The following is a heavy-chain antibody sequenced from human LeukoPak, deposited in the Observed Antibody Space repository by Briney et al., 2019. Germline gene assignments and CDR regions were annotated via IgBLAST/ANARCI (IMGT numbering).Heavy chain of an antibody. Sequence: SVKVSCKASGGTFSSYAISWVRQAPGQGLEWMGGIIPIFGTANYAQKFQGRVTITADESTSTAYMELSSLRSEDTAVYYCARGGKPYYYDSSGYSGKAEYFQHWGQGTLVTVSS. CDR1: GGTFSSYA. CDR2: IIPIFGTA. V-gene: IGHV1-69*01. D-gene: IGHD3-22*01. J-gene: IGHJ1*01. CDR3: ARGGKPYYYDSSGYSGKAEYFQH.